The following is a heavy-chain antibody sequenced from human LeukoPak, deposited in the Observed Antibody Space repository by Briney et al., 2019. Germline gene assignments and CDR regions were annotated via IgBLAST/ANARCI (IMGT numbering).Heavy chain of an antibody. CDR1: GFTFSSYS. Sequence: GGSLRLSCAASGFTFSSYSMNWVRQAPGKGLEWVSSISSSSSYIYYADSVKGRFTISRDNAKNSLYLQMNSLRAEDTAVYYCAREGDYYDSSGYYVFDYWGQGTLVTVSS. CDR2: ISSSSSYI. D-gene: IGHD3-22*01. V-gene: IGHV3-21*01. CDR3: AREGDYYDSSGYYVFDY. J-gene: IGHJ4*02.